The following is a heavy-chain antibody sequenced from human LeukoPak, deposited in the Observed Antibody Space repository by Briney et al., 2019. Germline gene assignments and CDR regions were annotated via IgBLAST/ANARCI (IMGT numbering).Heavy chain of an antibody. Sequence: SETLSLTCAVYGGSFSGYYWSWIRQPPGKGLEWIGEINHSGSTNHNPSLKSRVTISVDTSKNQFSLKLSSVTAADTAVYYCARGHYGDDFDYWGQGTLVTVSS. CDR1: GGSFSGYY. CDR2: INHSGST. D-gene: IGHD4-17*01. V-gene: IGHV4-34*01. J-gene: IGHJ4*02. CDR3: ARGHYGDDFDY.